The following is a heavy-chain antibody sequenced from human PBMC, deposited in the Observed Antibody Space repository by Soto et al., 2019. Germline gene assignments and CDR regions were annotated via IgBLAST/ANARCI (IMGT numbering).Heavy chain of an antibody. J-gene: IGHJ4*02. D-gene: IGHD6-13*01. CDR2: IYYSGST. Sequence: PSETLSLTCTVSGGSISSSSYYWGWIRQPPGKGLEWIGSIYYSGSTYYNPSLKSRVTISVNTSKNQFSLKLSSVTAADTAVYYCAGGISRYSSSWYGYFDYWGQGTLVTVSS. V-gene: IGHV4-39*01. CDR3: AGGISRYSSSWYGYFDY. CDR1: GGSISSSSYY.